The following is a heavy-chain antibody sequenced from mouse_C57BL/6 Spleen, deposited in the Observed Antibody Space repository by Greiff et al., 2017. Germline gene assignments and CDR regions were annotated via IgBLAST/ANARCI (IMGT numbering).Heavy chain of an antibody. J-gene: IGHJ1*03. D-gene: IGHD1-1*01. V-gene: IGHV1-39*01. Sequence: EVQLQQSGPELVKPGASVKISCKASGYSFTDYNMNWVKQSNGKSLEWIGVINPNYGTTSYNQKFKGKAYMQLNSLTSEDSAVYYCARSTEDSSYGYFDVWGTGTTVTVSS. CDR2: INPNYGTT. CDR3: ARSTEDSSYGYFDV. CDR1: GYSFTDYN.